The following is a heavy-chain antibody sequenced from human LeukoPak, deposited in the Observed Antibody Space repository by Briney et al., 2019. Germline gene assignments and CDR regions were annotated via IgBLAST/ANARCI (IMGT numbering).Heavy chain of an antibody. CDR3: VKDYPRIGVTGTTSFFDY. J-gene: IGHJ4*02. V-gene: IGHV3-23*01. CDR1: EFTFSDYA. Sequence: PGGSLRLSCVASEFTFSDYAMSWVRQAPGKGLEWVSGLNEDGSTTFYADSVQGRFIVSRDNSQNIVYLQMSSLRVEDTAVHYCVKDYPRIGVTGTTSFFDYWGQGNLVTVSS. D-gene: IGHD1-7*01. CDR2: LNEDGSTT.